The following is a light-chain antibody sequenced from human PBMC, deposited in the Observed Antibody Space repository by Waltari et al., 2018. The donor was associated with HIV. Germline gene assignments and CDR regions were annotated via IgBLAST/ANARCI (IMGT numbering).Light chain of an antibody. J-gene: IGLJ3*02. Sequence: QSVLTQPPSVSAAPGQKVTISCSGSSSNIGTNSVSWYQHLPRTAPKLFISGKNNRPSGIPDRFPGSKSGTSATLGITGLQTGDEGDYYCATWDSSLSSWVFGGGTKLTVL. CDR3: ATWDSSLSSWV. CDR1: SSNIGTNS. CDR2: GKN. V-gene: IGLV1-51*01.